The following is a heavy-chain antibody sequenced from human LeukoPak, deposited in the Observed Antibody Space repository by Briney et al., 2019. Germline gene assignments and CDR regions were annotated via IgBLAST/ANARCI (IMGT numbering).Heavy chain of an antibody. Sequence: GGSLRLSCAASGFTFSSYSMNWVRQAPGKGLEWVAVIWYGGSNKYYADSVKGRFTISRDNSKNTLYLQMNSLRAEDTAVYYCAKDSGWGSSSDAFDIWGQGTMVTVSS. D-gene: IGHD6-6*01. CDR2: IWYGGSNK. CDR3: AKDSGWGSSSDAFDI. CDR1: GFTFSSYS. V-gene: IGHV3-30*02. J-gene: IGHJ3*02.